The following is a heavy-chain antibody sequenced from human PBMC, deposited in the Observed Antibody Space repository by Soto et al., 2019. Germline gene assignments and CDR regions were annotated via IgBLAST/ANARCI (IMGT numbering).Heavy chain of an antibody. D-gene: IGHD6-6*01. J-gene: IGHJ6*03. V-gene: IGHV5-51*01. Sequence: GESLKISCKGSGYSFTSYWIGWVRQMPGKGLEWMLIIYPGDSDTRYSPSFQGQVTISADKSISAAYLQWSSLKASDTAMYYCARHKRAAARPGVLRGYYYMDVWGKGTTVTVSS. CDR3: ARHKRAAARPGVLRGYYYMDV. CDR2: IYPGDSDT. CDR1: GYSFTSYW.